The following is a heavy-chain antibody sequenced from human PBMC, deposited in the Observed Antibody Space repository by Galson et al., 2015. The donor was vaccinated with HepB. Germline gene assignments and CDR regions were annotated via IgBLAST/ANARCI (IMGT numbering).Heavy chain of an antibody. Sequence: SVKVSCKASGYTFSSYSITWVRQAPGQGLEWMGWINTGNGNTKYSQKFQGRVTISRDTSANTAYMELSSLRSEDTAVYYCARDGILGAALSFDYWGQGSLVTVSS. D-gene: IGHD1-26*01. CDR1: GYTFSSYS. CDR2: INTGNGNT. CDR3: ARDGILGAALSFDY. J-gene: IGHJ4*02. V-gene: IGHV1-3*04.